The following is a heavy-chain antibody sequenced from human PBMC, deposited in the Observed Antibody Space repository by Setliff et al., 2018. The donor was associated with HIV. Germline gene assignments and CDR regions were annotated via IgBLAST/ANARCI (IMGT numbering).Heavy chain of an antibody. V-gene: IGHV4-39*07. CDR1: GGSISSGGYY. CDR3: ARAQYYYGSVDYYYMDV. J-gene: IGHJ6*03. D-gene: IGHD3-10*01. Sequence: PSETLSLTCTVSGGSISSGGYYWSWIRQPPGKGLEWIGSIFHSGSTYYNSSLKSRVTISVDTSKNQFSLKLSSVTAADTAVYYCARAQYYYGSVDYYYMDVWGKGTTVTVSS. CDR2: IFHSGST.